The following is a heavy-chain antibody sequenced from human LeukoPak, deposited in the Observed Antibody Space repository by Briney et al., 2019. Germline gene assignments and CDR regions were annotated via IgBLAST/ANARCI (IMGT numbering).Heavy chain of an antibody. V-gene: IGHV3-30-3*01. Sequence: PGGSLRLSCAASGFTFSSYAMHWVRQAPGKGLEWVAVVSFDGDNKYYADSVKDRFTISRDNSQNTLYLQLNSLRPENTSLYYCARDWTLNYWGQGTLVTVSS. J-gene: IGHJ4*02. CDR3: ARDWTLNY. CDR2: VSFDGDNK. CDR1: GFTFSSYA. D-gene: IGHD3/OR15-3a*01.